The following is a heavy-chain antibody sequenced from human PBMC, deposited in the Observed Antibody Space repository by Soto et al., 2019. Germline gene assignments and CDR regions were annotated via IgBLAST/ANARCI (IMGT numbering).Heavy chain of an antibody. V-gene: IGHV1-69*13. Sequence: SVKVSCKASGGTFSSYAISWVRQAPGQGLEWMGGIIPIFGTANYAQKFQGRVTITADESTSTAYMELSSLRSEDTAVYYCARERPNDYGDYVAWGQGTLVTVSS. CDR3: ARERPNDYGDYVA. D-gene: IGHD4-17*01. J-gene: IGHJ5*02. CDR1: GGTFSSYA. CDR2: IIPIFGTA.